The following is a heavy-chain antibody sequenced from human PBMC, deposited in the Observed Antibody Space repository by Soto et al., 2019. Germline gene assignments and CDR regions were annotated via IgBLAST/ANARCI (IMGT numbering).Heavy chain of an antibody. D-gene: IGHD2-15*01. J-gene: IGHJ4*02. CDR1: GGSISSSNW. CDR3: ARDSGHFCSGGSCPKHFDY. CDR2: IYHSGST. V-gene: IGHV4-4*02. Sequence: QVQLQESGPGLVKPSGTLSLTCAVSGGSISSSNWWSWVHQPPGKGLEWIGEIYHSGSTNYNPSLKSRVTISVDKSKNQFSLKLSSVTAADTAVYYCARDSGHFCSGGSCPKHFDYWGQGTLVTVSS.